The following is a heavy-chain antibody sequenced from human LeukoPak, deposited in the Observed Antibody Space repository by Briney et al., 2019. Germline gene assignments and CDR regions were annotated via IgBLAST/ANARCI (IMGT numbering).Heavy chain of an antibody. J-gene: IGHJ4*02. CDR1: GFTFSSYW. CDR2: IKQDGSEK. Sequence: GGSLRLSCAASGFTFSSYWMSWVRQAPGKGLEWVANIKQDGSEKYYVDSVKGRFTISRDNAKNSLYLQMNSLRAADTAVYYCARDRGDYYDSSGLYYFDYWGQGTLVTVSS. D-gene: IGHD3-22*01. CDR3: ARDRGDYYDSSGLYYFDY. V-gene: IGHV3-7*01.